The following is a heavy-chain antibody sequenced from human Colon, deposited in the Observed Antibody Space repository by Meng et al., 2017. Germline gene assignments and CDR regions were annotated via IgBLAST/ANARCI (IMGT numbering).Heavy chain of an antibody. D-gene: IGHD5-24*01. V-gene: IGHV4-59*01. Sequence: GSLRLSCTVSDGSISNYYWSWVRQSPGKGLEWIGYMYYSGSTKYNPSLKRRGTISVDMSKNQFSLKLRAVTAADTAVYYCAREMATGAFDIWGQGTMVTVSS. J-gene: IGHJ3*02. CDR1: DGSISNYY. CDR2: MYYSGST. CDR3: AREMATGAFDI.